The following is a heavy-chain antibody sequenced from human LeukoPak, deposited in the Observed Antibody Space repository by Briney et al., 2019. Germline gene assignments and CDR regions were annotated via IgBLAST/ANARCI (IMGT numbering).Heavy chain of an antibody. V-gene: IGHV3-23*01. D-gene: IGHD6-13*01. CDR3: AKDHPRIAAAGTIGDY. CDR1: GFTFDDYA. J-gene: IGHJ4*02. Sequence: PGGSLRVSCAASGFTFDDYAMHWVRQAPGKGLEWVSAIGGSGGSTYYPESVKGRFTISRDNSKNTLYLQMNSLRAEDTAVYYCAKDHPRIAAAGTIGDYWGQGTLVTVSS. CDR2: IGGSGGST.